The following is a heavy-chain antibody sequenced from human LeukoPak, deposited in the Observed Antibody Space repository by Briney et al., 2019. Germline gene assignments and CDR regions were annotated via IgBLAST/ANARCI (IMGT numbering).Heavy chain of an antibody. CDR1: GGSISSYY. Sequence: SETLSLTCTVSGGSISSYYWSWIRQPPGKGLEWIGYIYYSGSTNYDPSLKSRVTISVDTSKNQFSLKLSSVTAADTAVYYCARLYSSSHAFSYWGQGTLVTVSS. CDR2: IYYSGST. D-gene: IGHD6-13*01. J-gene: IGHJ4*02. CDR3: ARLYSSSHAFSY. V-gene: IGHV4-59*01.